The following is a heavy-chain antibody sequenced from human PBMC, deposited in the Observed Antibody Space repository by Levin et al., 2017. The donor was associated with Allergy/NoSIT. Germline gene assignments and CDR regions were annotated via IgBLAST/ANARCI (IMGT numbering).Heavy chain of an antibody. D-gene: IGHD5-18*01. CDR1: GFTFSSYS. CDR3: ARVPSAADTAMVTGY. CDR2: ISSSSSYI. V-gene: IGHV3-21*01. Sequence: GGSLRLSCAASGFTFSSYSMNWVRQAPGKGLEWVSSISSSSSYIYYADSVKGRFTISRDNAKNSLYLQMNSLRAEDTAVYYCARVPSAADTAMVTGYWGQGTLVTVSS. J-gene: IGHJ4*02.